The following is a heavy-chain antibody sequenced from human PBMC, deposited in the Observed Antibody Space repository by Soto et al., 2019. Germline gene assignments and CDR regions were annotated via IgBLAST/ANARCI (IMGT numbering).Heavy chain of an antibody. J-gene: IGHJ6*02. CDR2: INPQTGGT. D-gene: IGHD2-2*01. Sequence: GASVKVSCKASGYTFTGYYIHWVREAPGQGLEWMGWINPQTGGTSYAQKFQGRVTLSRDTSINPAYLELSRLTFDDAAVYFCARERYQVISDGMDVWGQGTTVTVSS. CDR3: ARERYQVISDGMDV. CDR1: GYTFTGYY. V-gene: IGHV1-2*02.